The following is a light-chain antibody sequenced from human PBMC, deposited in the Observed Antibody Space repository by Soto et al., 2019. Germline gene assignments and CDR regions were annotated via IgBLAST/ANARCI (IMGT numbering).Light chain of an antibody. Sequence: EIVMTQSPATLSVSPGERATLSCRASQSVSSNLAWYQQEPGQAPRLLIYGASTRATGIPARFSGSGSGTEFTLTISSLQSEDFALYYCQQYNDWPRTFGQGTKVEIK. CDR3: QQYNDWPRT. CDR1: QSVSSN. CDR2: GAS. J-gene: IGKJ1*01. V-gene: IGKV3-15*01.